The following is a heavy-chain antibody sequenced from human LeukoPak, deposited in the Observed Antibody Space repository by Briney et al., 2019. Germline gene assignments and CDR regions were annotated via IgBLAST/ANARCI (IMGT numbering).Heavy chain of an antibody. CDR3: ARGRAGYVKRRRENAFGI. CDR2: INHSGST. Sequence: PSETLSLTRAVYGGSFSGYYWSWIRQPPGKGLEWIGEINHSGSTNYNPSLKSRVTISVDTSKNQFSLKLSSVTAADTAVYYCARGRAGYVKRRRENAFGIWGQGTMVTVSS. J-gene: IGHJ3*02. CDR1: GGSFSGYY. D-gene: IGHD3-16*01. V-gene: IGHV4-34*01.